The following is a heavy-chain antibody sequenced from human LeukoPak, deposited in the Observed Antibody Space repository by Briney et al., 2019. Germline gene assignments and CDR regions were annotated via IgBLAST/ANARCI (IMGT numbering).Heavy chain of an antibody. CDR1: GGSFSGYY. J-gene: IGHJ4*02. V-gene: IGHV4-59*12. Sequence: SETLSLTCAVYGGSFSGYYWSWIRQPPGKGLEWIGYIYYSGSTNYNPSLKSRVTISVDTSKNQFSLKLSSVTAADTAVYYCARGAYCSSINCYGFDYWGQGTQVTASS. CDR2: IYYSGST. D-gene: IGHD2-2*01. CDR3: ARGAYCSSINCYGFDY.